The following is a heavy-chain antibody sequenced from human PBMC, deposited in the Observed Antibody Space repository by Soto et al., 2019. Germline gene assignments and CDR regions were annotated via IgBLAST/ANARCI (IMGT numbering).Heavy chain of an antibody. Sequence: GGSLRLSGAASGFTFSSYAMHWVRQAPGKGLEWVAVISYDGSNKYYADSVKGRFTISRDNSKNTLYLQMNSLRAEDTAVYYCASSLWEWWYPGDGGMDVWGQGTTVTV. CDR2: ISYDGSNK. CDR3: ASSLWEWWYPGDGGMDV. CDR1: GFTFSSYA. J-gene: IGHJ6*02. V-gene: IGHV3-30-3*01. D-gene: IGHD2-15*01.